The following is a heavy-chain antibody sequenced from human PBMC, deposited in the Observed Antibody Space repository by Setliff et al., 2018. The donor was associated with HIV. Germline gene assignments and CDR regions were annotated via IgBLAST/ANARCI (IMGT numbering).Heavy chain of an antibody. V-gene: IGHV1-69-2*01. Sequence: ASVKVSCKASGYTFTDYDMHWVQQAPGKGLEWMGRVDPEDGETIYAEKFQGRVTITANTSTDTAYMELSSLRSDDTAVYYCARMIVLSASSPPNAFDIWGQGTMVTVSS. CDR1: GYTFTDYD. CDR3: ARMIVLSASSPPNAFDI. CDR2: VDPEDGET. D-gene: IGHD3-22*01. J-gene: IGHJ3*02.